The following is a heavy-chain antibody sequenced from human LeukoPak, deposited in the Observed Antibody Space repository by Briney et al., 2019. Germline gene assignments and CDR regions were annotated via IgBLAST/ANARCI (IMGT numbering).Heavy chain of an antibody. CDR2: ITSDGSAT. Sequence: PGGSLRLSCAVSGFTFSSYWMHWVRQSPGKGLAWVSRITSDGSATDYADSVRGRFTVSRDNAKNTLFLHMDSLRVEDTAVYYCARDASPGYFDLWGRGTLVTVS. V-gene: IGHV3-74*01. J-gene: IGHJ2*01. CDR3: ARDASPGYFDL. CDR1: GFTFSSYW.